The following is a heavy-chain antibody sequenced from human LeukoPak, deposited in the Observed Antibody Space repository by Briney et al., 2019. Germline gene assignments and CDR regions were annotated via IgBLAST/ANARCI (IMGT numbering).Heavy chain of an antibody. CDR1: GFTFSNYG. CDR3: AKGGQSWLPYFDY. J-gene: IGHJ4*02. V-gene: IGHV3-23*01. CDR2: IGGSGRNI. D-gene: IGHD5-24*01. Sequence: GGSLRLSCAASGFTFSNYGMIWVRQAPGKGLEWVSGIGGSGRNIYYADSVKGRFTISRDNSKNTLYLQMNSLRAEDTAVYYCAKGGQSWLPYFDYWGQGTLVTVSS.